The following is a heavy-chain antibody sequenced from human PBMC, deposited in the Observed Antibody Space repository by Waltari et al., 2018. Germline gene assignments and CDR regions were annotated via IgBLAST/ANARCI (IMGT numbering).Heavy chain of an antibody. CDR1: GFTFSSFR. CDR2: LGLGGGPV. D-gene: IGHD6-13*01. J-gene: IGHJ5*01. Sequence: EVQLVESGGGLVQPGGSLRLSCAAPGFTFSSFRMHWVRQGPGKGLEWISYLGLGGGPVHYADSVKGRFTIFRDNDKNSLYLEMNSLRAEDTGLYYCARGSAAGIASWGQGTLVTVSS. CDR3: ARGSAAGIAS. V-gene: IGHV3-48*01.